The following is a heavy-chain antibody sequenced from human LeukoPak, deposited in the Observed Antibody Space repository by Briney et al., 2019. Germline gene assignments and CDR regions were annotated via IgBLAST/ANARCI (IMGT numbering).Heavy chain of an antibody. Sequence: PGGSLRLSCAASGFTFSSYSMNWVRQAPGKGLEWVSSISSSSSYIYYADSVKGRFTISRDNAKNSLYLQMNSLRAEDTAVYYCAKDRHSSSWSRGMDVWGQGTTVTVSS. CDR1: GFTFSSYS. J-gene: IGHJ6*02. CDR2: ISSSSSYI. D-gene: IGHD6-13*01. V-gene: IGHV3-21*01. CDR3: AKDRHSSSWSRGMDV.